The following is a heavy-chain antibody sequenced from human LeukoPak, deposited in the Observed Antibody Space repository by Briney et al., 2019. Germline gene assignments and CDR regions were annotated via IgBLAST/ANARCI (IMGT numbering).Heavy chain of an antibody. V-gene: IGHV1-2*02. Sequence: ASVKVSCKAAGYTFTGYYMQWVRQAPGQGREWMGGINPNSGGTNYAQKFPGRVTMTRDTSISTAYMHLSRLSSADTAVYYCAREFNVLRYFDWLSPRHFDLWGRGTLVTVSS. CDR1: GYTFTGYY. D-gene: IGHD3-9*01. CDR2: INPNSGGT. CDR3: AREFNVLRYFDWLSPRHFDL. J-gene: IGHJ2*01.